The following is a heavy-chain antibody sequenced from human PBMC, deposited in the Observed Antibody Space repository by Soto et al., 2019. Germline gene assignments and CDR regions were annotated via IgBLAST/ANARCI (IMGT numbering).Heavy chain of an antibody. Sequence: QVQLQESGPGLVKPSQTLSLTCTVSGGSISSGGYYWSWIRQHPGQGLEWIGDIYFSGRTYYNPCLKRRVTITVDTAKNQFSLMLSSVTAADAAVYYCARDWGRDGCFDYWGQGTLVTVSS. CDR3: ARDWGRDGCFDY. J-gene: IGHJ4*02. D-gene: IGHD3-16*01. CDR2: IYFSGRT. CDR1: GGSISSGGYY. V-gene: IGHV4-31*03.